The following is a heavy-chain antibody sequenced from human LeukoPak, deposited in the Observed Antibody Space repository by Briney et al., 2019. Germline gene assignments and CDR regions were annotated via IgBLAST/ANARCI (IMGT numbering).Heavy chain of an antibody. J-gene: IGHJ4*02. V-gene: IGHV3-9*01. Sequence: GGSLRLSCAASGFTFDDYAMPWVRQAPGKGLEWVSGISWNSGSIGYADSVKGRFTISRDNAKNSLYLQMNSLRAEDTALYYCAKGVYSSGWSGGNYWGQGTLVTVSS. CDR3: AKGVYSSGWSGGNY. CDR2: ISWNSGSI. D-gene: IGHD6-19*01. CDR1: GFTFDDYA.